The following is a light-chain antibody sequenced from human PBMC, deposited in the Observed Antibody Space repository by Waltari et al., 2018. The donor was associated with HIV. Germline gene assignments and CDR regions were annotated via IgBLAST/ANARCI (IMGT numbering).Light chain of an antibody. J-gene: IGLJ2*01. CDR2: DAT. V-gene: IGLV7-46*01. CDR1: PGPVTGVHH. CDR3: LLSVGSMRA. Sequence: QTVVPQEPSLTVSPGGTATLTCGATPGPVTGVHHPHWIHHKPGQAAKKLIYDATDKHSWTPARVTPSHLGGKLALTLAAAQPDAEAGYYGLLSVGSMRAFGGGTKLPVL.